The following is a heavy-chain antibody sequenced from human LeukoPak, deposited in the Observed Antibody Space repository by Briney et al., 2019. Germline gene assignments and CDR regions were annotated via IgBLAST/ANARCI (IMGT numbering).Heavy chain of an antibody. CDR2: IIPNLNIA. CDR1: RDTFSSYG. D-gene: IGHD3-9*01. J-gene: IGHJ4*02. CDR3: ATDSIGDILTGAFDY. Sequence: GASXXVSCKASRDTFSSYGISWVRQAPGQGLEWMGRIIPNLNIANYAQRFQGRVTFTADKSATTAYMEVKSLRSEDTAVYYCATDSIGDILTGAFDYWGQGTLVTVFS. V-gene: IGHV1-69*04.